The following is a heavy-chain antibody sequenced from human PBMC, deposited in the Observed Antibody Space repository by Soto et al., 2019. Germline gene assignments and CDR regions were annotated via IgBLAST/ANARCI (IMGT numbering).Heavy chain of an antibody. V-gene: IGHV1-18*01. J-gene: IGHJ4*02. Sequence: HVQLVQSGAEVKKPGASVKVSCKASGYTFSSYAISWVRQAPGQGLEWMGWIITYNGNTNYAQTLQGRLTMTPDTSTTTAYMDLRRPRSADTAVYFSARTGPPVAYWGPGTRVTVSS. CDR2: IITYNGNT. CDR1: GYTFSSYA. CDR3: ARTGPPVAY.